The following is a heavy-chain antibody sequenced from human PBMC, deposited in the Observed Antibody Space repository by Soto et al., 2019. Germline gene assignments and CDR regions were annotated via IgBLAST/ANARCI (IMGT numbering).Heavy chain of an antibody. D-gene: IGHD6-19*01. J-gene: IGHJ4*02. V-gene: IGHV3-30*09. CDR1: GFTFSSFA. CDR3: ARVEQWLYIAKY. CDR2: ISDDGSNK. Sequence: SLRLSCAASGFTFSSFAMHWVRQAPGKGLEWVALISDDGSNKYYADSVKGRFAISRDNSKNTLYLQMNSLRGEDTAVYSCARVEQWLYIAKYWGQGTLVTVSS.